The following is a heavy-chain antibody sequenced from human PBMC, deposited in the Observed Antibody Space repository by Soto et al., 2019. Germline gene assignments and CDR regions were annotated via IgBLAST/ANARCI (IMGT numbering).Heavy chain of an antibody. V-gene: IGHV4-59*05. D-gene: IGHD6-13*01. CDR2: IYYSGST. CDR3: ARHIFDSSSWYLSYYYYGMDV. CDR1: GGSISSYY. J-gene: IGHJ6*02. Sequence: PSETLSLTCTVSGGSISSYYWSWIRQPPGKGLEWIGSIYYSGSTYYNPSLKSRVTISVDTSKNQFSLKLSSVTAADTAVYYCARHIFDSSSWYLSYYYYGMDVWGQGTTVTVS.